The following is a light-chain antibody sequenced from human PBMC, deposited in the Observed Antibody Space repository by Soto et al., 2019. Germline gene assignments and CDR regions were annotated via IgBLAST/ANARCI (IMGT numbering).Light chain of an antibody. CDR2: GAS. Sequence: ENVLTQSPGTLSLSPGDRATLSCRASQSFNSNYLVWYQQKPGQAPRLLIYGASSRATGIPDRISGSGSGTDFTLTINRLEPEDFAVYYCQQYDNSPLYTFGQGTKLEIK. CDR3: QQYDNSPLYT. V-gene: IGKV3-20*01. J-gene: IGKJ2*01. CDR1: QSFNSNY.